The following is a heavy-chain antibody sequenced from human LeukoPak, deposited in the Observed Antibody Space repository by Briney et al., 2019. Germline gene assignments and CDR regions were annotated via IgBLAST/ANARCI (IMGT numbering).Heavy chain of an antibody. CDR2: ISSSSSHI. J-gene: IGHJ4*02. CDR3: ARDRDYYASGTYDQFDY. V-gene: IGHV3-21*01. Sequence: GGSLRLSCAASGFTFSSYGMHWVRQAPGKGLEWVSSISSSSSHIYYGDSVKGRFTISRDNAKNSLYLQMNSLRAEDTAAYYCARDRDYYASGTYDQFDYWGQGTLVTVSS. CDR1: GFTFSSYG. D-gene: IGHD3-10*01.